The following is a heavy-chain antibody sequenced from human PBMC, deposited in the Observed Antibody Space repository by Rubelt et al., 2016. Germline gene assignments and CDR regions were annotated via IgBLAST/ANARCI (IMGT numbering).Heavy chain of an antibody. CDR2: IWYDGTNK. Sequence: SRSGMHWVRQAPGKGLEWVAVIWYDGTNKYYGDSVKGRFTISRDNAKNSLFLQMNSLRADDTAVYYCARPSVAKTLTPGLWGQGTLVTVSS. V-gene: IGHV3-33*01. D-gene: IGHD5-12*01. CDR1: SRSG. J-gene: IGHJ4*02. CDR3: ARPSVAKTLTPGL.